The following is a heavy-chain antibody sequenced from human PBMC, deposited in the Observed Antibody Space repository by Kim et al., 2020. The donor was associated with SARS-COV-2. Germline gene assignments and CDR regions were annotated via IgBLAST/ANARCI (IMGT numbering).Heavy chain of an antibody. Sequence: GGSLRLSCAASGFTFSSYWMHWVRQAPGKGLVWVSRINSDGSSTSYADSVKGRFTISRDNAKNTLYLQMNSLRAEETAVYYCARAPYSSGWYVIPGNYYYGMDVWGQGTTVTVCS. CDR1: GFTFSSYW. V-gene: IGHV3-74*01. D-gene: IGHD6-19*01. J-gene: IGHJ6*02. CDR3: ARAPYSSGWYVIPGNYYYGMDV. CDR2: INSDGSST.